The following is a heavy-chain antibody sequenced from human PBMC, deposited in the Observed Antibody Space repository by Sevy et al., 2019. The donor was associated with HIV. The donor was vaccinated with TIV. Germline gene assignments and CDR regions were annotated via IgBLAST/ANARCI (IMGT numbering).Heavy chain of an antibody. CDR1: GFTFGDYA. CDR2: IRGKEYGGTT. Sequence: GGSLRLSCTGSGFTFGDYAMSWFRQAPGKGLEWVGFIRGKEYGGTTEYAAPVKGRFTISRDDSKSTAPLQMNSLKTEDTGVYYCSRGGSGSYTVGFYWGQGTLVTVSS. D-gene: IGHD3-10*01. CDR3: SRGGSGSYTVGFY. J-gene: IGHJ4*02. V-gene: IGHV3-49*03.